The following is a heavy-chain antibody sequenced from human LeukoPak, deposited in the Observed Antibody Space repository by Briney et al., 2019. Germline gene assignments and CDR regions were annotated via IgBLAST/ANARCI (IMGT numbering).Heavy chain of an antibody. CDR1: GGTFSSYA. D-gene: IGHD1-26*01. CDR2: IIPIFGTA. CDR3: ASDLGTYGGSYYVTDY. V-gene: IGHV1-69*06. Sequence: SVKVSCKASGGTFSSYAISWVRQAPGQGLEWMGGIIPIFGTANYAQKFQGRVTITADKSTSTAYMELSSLRSEDTAVYYCASDLGTYGGSYYVTDYWGQGTLVTVSS. J-gene: IGHJ4*02.